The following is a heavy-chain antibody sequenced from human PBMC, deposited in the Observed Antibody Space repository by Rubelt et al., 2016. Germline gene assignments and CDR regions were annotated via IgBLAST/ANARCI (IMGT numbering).Heavy chain of an antibody. CDR2: IFHSGST. V-gene: IGHV4-59*08. CDR1: GDSITSYY. J-gene: IGHJ4*02. CDR3: ARQDSWYYCDH. Sequence: QVQLQESGPGLVKPSETLSLTCSVSGDSITSYYWSWIRQPPGQGLEWIGEIFHSGSTTYNPSLKSRVTISVDNSKNQFSRRLSSVPAADTAVYYCARQDSWYYCDHWGQGTLVTVSS. D-gene: IGHD4-11*01.